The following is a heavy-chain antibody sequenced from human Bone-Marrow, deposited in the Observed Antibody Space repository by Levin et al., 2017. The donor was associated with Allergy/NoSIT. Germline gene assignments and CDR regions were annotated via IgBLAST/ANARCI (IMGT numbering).Heavy chain of an antibody. J-gene: IGHJ4*02. CDR2: ISSGGDST. CDR1: GFTFGSYP. V-gene: IGHV3-64D*06. D-gene: IGHD3-10*01. Sequence: GGSLRLSCSASGFTFGSYPMHWVRQAPGKGLEYVSAISSGGDSTFYADSVKDRFIISRDNSKNTLYLQMSSLRAEDTAVYYCVKAVLFGSGSYYDYWGQGTLVTVSS. CDR3: VKAVLFGSGSYYDY.